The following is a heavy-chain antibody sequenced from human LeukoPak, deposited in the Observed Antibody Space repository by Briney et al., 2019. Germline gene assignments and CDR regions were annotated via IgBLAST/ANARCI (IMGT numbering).Heavy chain of an antibody. D-gene: IGHD5-18*01. CDR3: ASRRGYEGFDY. J-gene: IGHJ4*02. CDR2: ISNDGRFK. CDR1: GFTFSSYA. Sequence: RSGGSLRLSCAASGFTFSSYAMHWVRQAPGKGLEWVAVISNDGRFKYYADSVKGRFTISRDNSKNTLHLQMNSLRVEDTAAYYCASRRGYEGFDYWGQGTLVTVSS. V-gene: IGHV3-30*04.